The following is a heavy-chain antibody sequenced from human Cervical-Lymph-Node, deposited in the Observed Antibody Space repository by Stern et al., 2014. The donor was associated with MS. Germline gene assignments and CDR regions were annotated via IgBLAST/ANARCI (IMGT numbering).Heavy chain of an antibody. CDR3: ARGELKEGLVRGMDV. D-gene: IGHD1-26*01. CDR1: GGTFSSYA. Sequence: QVQLVQSGAEVKKPGSSVNVSCKASGGTFSSYAISWVRQAPGQGLEWMGGVLPIFGKANYAQKFQGRVTITADESTSTAYMELSSLRSEDTAVYYCARGELKEGLVRGMDVWGQGTTVTVSS. J-gene: IGHJ6*02. V-gene: IGHV1-69*01. CDR2: VLPIFGKA.